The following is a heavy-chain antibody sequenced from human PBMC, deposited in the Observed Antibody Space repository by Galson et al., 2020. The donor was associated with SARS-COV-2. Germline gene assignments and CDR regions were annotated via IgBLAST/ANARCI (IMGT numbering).Heavy chain of an antibody. CDR2: IYYSGST. J-gene: IGHJ4*02. D-gene: IGHD3-16*01. Sequence: SETLSLTCTVPGGSVSSGSYYWSWIRQPPGKGLEWIGYIYYSGSTNYNPSLKSRVTISVDTSKNQFSLKLSSVTAADTAVYYCARDLGDGFFDYWGQGTLVTVSS. CDR3: ARDLGDGFFDY. CDR1: GGSVSSGSYY. V-gene: IGHV4-61*01.